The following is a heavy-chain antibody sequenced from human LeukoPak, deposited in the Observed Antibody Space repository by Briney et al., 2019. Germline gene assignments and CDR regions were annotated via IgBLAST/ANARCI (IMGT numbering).Heavy chain of an antibody. Sequence: GGSLRLSCIASGFTLGPYWMTWVRQAPGRGLEWVANIKQDGSENYSIDSVKGRFTISRDNAQNSVYLQMNSVRAEDTAVYYCARIGYSSSCFDYWGQGTPVTVSS. CDR2: IKQDGSEN. J-gene: IGHJ4*02. CDR3: ARIGYSSSCFDY. D-gene: IGHD6-13*01. V-gene: IGHV3-7*01. CDR1: GFTLGPYW.